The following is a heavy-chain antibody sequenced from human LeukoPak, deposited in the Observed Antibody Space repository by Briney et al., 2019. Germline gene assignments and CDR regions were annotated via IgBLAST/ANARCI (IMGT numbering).Heavy chain of an antibody. CDR3: AHRLTGYNSNWYHGYFDY. CDR1: GFSLSTSGVG. J-gene: IGHJ4*02. CDR2: IYWDDDK. V-gene: IGHV2-5*02. Sequence: ESGPTLVKPTQTLTLTCTLSGFSLSTSGVGVGWIRRPPGKALEWLTLIYWDDDKRYNPSLKSRLTVTKDVSKSQVVLTLTNVDPVDTATYYCAHRLTGYNSNWYHGYFDYWGPGTLVNVSS. D-gene: IGHD6-13*01.